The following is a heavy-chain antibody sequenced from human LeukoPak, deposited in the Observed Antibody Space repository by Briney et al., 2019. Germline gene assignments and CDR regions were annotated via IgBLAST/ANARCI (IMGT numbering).Heavy chain of an antibody. CDR1: GFTFSSYT. CDR2: INSDGSST. D-gene: IGHD4-11*01. V-gene: IGHV3-74*01. Sequence: PGGSLRLSCAASGFTFSSYTMHWVRQVPGTGLVWVSRINSDGSSTSYADSVKGRFTISRDNAKNTLYLQMNSLRAEDTDVYYCARATSYSNYGMDVWGQGTTVTVSS. J-gene: IGHJ6*02. CDR3: ARATSYSNYGMDV.